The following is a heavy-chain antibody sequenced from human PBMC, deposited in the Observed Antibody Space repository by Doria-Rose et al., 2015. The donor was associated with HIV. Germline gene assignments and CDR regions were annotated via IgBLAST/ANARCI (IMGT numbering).Heavy chain of an antibody. D-gene: IGHD1-26*01. Sequence: QVQLQESGPGLVKPSETLSLTCSVSGGSISHYYWSWIRQPPGKGLEYIGDIFYTGSTNYSPSLKSRVSISIDTSKNKFSLRLSSGTAADTAVYYCARVLSGTYDYWGQGTLVTVSS. CDR3: ARVLSGTYDY. CDR1: GGSISHYY. J-gene: IGHJ4*02. V-gene: IGHV4-59*01. CDR2: IFYTGST.